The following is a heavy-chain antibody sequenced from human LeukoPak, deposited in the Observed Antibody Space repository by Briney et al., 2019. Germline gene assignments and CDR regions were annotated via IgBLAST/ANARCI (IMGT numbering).Heavy chain of an antibody. CDR3: ARPLNAGGVMTTVSY. D-gene: IGHD4-11*01. V-gene: IGHV5-51*01. Sequence: GESLKISCKGSGYSFTSYWIGWVRQMPGKGLEWMGIIYPGDSDTRYSPSFQGQVTNSADKSISTAYLQWSSLKASDTAMYYCARPLNAGGVMTTVSYWGQGTLVTVSS. CDR2: IYPGDSDT. CDR1: GYSFTSYW. J-gene: IGHJ4*02.